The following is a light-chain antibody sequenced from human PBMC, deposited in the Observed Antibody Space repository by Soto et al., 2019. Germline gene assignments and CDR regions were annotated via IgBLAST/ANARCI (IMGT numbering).Light chain of an antibody. CDR1: QTVLSSY. CDR3: QQYGNPPQT. V-gene: IGKV3-20*01. CDR2: GAS. Sequence: EIVLTQSPGTLSLSPGEPVTLSCRASQTVLSSYVAWYQQKPGQAPRLLIYGASSKATGIPHRFSGGGSGTDFTLTISRLEPEDFRIYYCQQYGNPPQTFGQGTKVEIK. J-gene: IGKJ1*01.